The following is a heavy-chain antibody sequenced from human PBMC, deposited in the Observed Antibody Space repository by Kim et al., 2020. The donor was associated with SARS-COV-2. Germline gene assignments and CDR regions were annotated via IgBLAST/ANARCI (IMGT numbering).Heavy chain of an antibody. J-gene: IGHJ6*03. V-gene: IGHV3-20*01. CDR2: IKWNGGST. CDR3: ARGGAAAPLTLSYSYYYMAV. Sequence: GGSLRLSCAASGFIFDDYGMSWVRQAPGKGLEWVSGIKWNGGSTGYADSVKGRFTISRDNAKNSLYLQMNSLRDEDTALYHCARGGAAAPLTLSYSYYYMAVWGKGTTVTVSS. CDR1: GFIFDDYG. D-gene: IGHD6-13*01.